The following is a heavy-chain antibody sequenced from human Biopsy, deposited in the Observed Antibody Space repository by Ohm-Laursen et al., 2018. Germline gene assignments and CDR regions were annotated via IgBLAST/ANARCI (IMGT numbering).Heavy chain of an antibody. CDR3: AADINVWNVNY. CDR1: GYTLTELS. Sequence: ASVSASCKVSGYTLTELSMHWVRQAPGQGLEWMGGFAPENGRIVYSQNFQGRVTMTEDTSTSTAYMEVWRLRSDDTAVYYCAADINVWNVNYWGQGTQVIVSS. CDR2: FAPENGRI. D-gene: IGHD1-1*01. J-gene: IGHJ4*02. V-gene: IGHV1-24*01.